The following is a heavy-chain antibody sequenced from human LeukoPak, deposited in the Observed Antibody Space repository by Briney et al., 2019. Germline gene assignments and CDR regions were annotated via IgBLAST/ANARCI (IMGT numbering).Heavy chain of an antibody. J-gene: IGHJ4*02. Sequence: GRSLRLSCAASGFTFNTYAMHWVRQAPGKGLEWVAVIWYDGSNKYYADSVKGRFTISRDNSKNTLYLQMNSLKAEDTAVYYCARGRWLQLGPDYWGQGTLVTVSS. CDR3: ARGRWLQLGPDY. V-gene: IGHV3-33*08. D-gene: IGHD5-24*01. CDR2: IWYDGSNK. CDR1: GFTFNTYA.